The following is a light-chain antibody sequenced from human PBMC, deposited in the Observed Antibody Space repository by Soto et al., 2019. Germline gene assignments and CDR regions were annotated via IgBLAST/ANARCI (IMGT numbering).Light chain of an antibody. J-gene: IGKJ1*01. Sequence: DIQMTQSPFILSASVGDRVTITCRASASMSDCLAWYQQKPGKAPKVLIYIASRLQPGVPSRFSGRGSGTDFSLTISSLQSEDFAVYYCQQYNNWPRTCGQGNKVDIK. CDR2: IAS. CDR1: ASMSDC. CDR3: QQYNNWPRT. V-gene: IGKV1-5*01.